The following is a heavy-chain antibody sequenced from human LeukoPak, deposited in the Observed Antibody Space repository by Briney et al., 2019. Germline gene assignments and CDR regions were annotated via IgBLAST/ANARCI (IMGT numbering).Heavy chain of an antibody. CDR2: MNPNSGNT. CDR1: GYTFTGYY. J-gene: IGHJ4*02. V-gene: IGHV1-8*02. CDR3: ARDRGYSSGWYADY. D-gene: IGHD6-19*01. Sequence: ASVKVSCKASGYTFTGYYMHWVRQATGQGLEWMGWMNPNSGNTGYAQKLQGRVTMTTDTSTSTAYMELRSLRSDDTAVYYCARDRGYSSGWYADYWGQGTLVTVSS.